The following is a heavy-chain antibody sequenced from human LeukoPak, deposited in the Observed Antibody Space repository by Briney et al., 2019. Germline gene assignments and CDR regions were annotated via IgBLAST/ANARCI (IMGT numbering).Heavy chain of an antibody. CDR2: VNQSGST. D-gene: IGHD2-2*01. CDR3: ARGIPYCSSTSCPVFFDP. V-gene: IGHV4-34*01. CDR1: GGSFSGYY. Sequence: SETLSLTCGVYGGSFSGYYWGWNRQAPGKGLERIGEVNQSGSTNYNPSLKSRVTVSVDTSKNQFSLRLTSVTAADTAVYYCARGIPYCSSTSCPVFFDPWGQGTLVTVSS. J-gene: IGHJ5*02.